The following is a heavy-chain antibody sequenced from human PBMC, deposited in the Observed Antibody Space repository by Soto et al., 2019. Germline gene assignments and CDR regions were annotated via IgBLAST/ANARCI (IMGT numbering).Heavy chain of an antibody. CDR2: INPNSGGT. D-gene: IGHD3-22*01. J-gene: IGHJ4*02. CDR3: AREHESYYDSSGYFDY. Sequence: GASVKVSCKASGYTFTGYYMHWARQAPGQGLEWMGWINPNSGGTNYAQKFQGRVTMTRDTSISTAYMELSRLRSDDTAVYYCAREHESYYDSSGYFDYWGQGTLVTVSS. V-gene: IGHV1-2*02. CDR1: GYTFTGYY.